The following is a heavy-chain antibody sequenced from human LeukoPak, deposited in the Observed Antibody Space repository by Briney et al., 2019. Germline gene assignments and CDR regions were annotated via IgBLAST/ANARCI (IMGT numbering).Heavy chain of an antibody. CDR1: GFAFDDYT. CDR2: ISGEGGAT. V-gene: IGHV3-43*01. J-gene: IGHJ4*02. CDR3: VKGPLDS. Sequence: GGSLRLSCAASGFAFDDYTMHWVRQAPGKGLEWVSLISGEGGATHYADSVKGRFTISRDNSKYSLHLEMSGLRSDDTALYYCVKGPLDSWGQGTLVIVSS.